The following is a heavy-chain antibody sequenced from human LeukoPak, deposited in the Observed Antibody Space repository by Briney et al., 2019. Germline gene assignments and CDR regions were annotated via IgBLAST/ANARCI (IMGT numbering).Heavy chain of an antibody. CDR1: GCTFSSYE. V-gene: IGHV3-48*03. D-gene: IGHD3-22*01. J-gene: IGHJ4*02. CDR2: ISSSGSTI. CDR3: ASYDSGTLDY. Sequence: GGSLRLSCAASGCTFSSYEMNWVRQAPGKGLEWVSYISSSGSTIYYADSVKGRFTISRDNAKNSLYLQMNSLRAEDTAVYYCASYDSGTLDYWGQGTLVTVSS.